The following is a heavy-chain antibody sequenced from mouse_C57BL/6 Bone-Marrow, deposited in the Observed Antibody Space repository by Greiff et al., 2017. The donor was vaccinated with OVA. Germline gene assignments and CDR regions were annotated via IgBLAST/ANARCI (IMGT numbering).Heavy chain of an antibody. Sequence: VQGVVSGAELVKPGASVKLSCKASGYTFTEYTIHWVKQRSGQGLEWIGWFYPGSGSIKYNEKFKDKATLTADKSSSTVYMELSRLTSEDSAVYFCARHEAYYYGSRRGYFDYWGQGTTLTVSS. CDR2: FYPGSGSI. D-gene: IGHD1-1*01. J-gene: IGHJ2*01. CDR3: ARHEAYYYGSRRGYFDY. CDR1: GYTFTEYT. V-gene: IGHV1-62-2*01.